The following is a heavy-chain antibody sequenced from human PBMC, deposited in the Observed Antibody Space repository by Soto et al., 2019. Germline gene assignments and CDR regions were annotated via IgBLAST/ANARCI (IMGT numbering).Heavy chain of an antibody. D-gene: IGHD2-2*02. J-gene: IGHJ6*02. V-gene: IGHV1-69*06. CDR2: IIPIFGTA. Sequence: QVQLVQSGAEVKKPGSSVKVSCKASGGTFSSYAISWVRQAPGQGLEWMGGIIPIFGTANYAQKFQGRVTITADKSTSTAYMELSSLRSEDTAVYYCARACSTSCYTRPGSYYYYGIDVWGQGTTVTVSS. CDR3: ARACSTSCYTRPGSYYYYGIDV. CDR1: GGTFSSYA.